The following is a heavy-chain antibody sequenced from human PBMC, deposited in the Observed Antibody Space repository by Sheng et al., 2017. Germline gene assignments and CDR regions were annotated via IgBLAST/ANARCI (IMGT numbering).Heavy chain of an antibody. CDR1: GFTFSNYN. V-gene: IGHV3-21*02. D-gene: IGHD4-17*01. J-gene: IGHJ6*03. Sequence: EVQLVESGGGLVQPGGSLRLSCAASGFTFSNYNMNWVRQAPGKGLEWVSYISSNTYYIYYADSVKGRFTISRDNAKNSLFLEMNSLRAEDTAIYYCAREDGTTVTTYYMDVWGKGTTVSVSS. CDR2: ISSNTYYI. CDR3: AREDGTTVTTYYMDV.